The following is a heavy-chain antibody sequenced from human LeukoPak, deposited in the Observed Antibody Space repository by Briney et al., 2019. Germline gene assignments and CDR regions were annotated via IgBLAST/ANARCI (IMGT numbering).Heavy chain of an antibody. CDR1: GFTFRYYT. CDR3: ARGATYYSGSASYYHAY. CDR2: ISFDGSNK. D-gene: IGHD3-10*01. V-gene: IGHV3-30-3*01. J-gene: IGHJ4*02. Sequence: GGSLRLSCAASGFTFRYYTMYWVRQAPGKGLEWVAAISFDGSNKYHADSVKGRFTVSRDNSKTTLYLEMNSLRAEDTAVYYCARGATYYSGSASYYHAYWGQGALVTVSS.